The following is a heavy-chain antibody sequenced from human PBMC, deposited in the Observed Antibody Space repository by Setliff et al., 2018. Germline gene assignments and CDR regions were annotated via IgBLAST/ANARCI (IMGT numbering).Heavy chain of an antibody. Sequence: WIRXXGXKAXEWIGHIFTRGSTNXNPSLKSRVTISXDTXKNQFSLKLSSVXAADTAXXYCARELVATWRGYSSSSPRYYFDNWGQGTLVTVSS. CDR2: IFTRGST. V-gene: IGHV4-61*09. D-gene: IGHD6-6*01. J-gene: IGHJ4*02. CDR3: ARELVATWRGYSSSSPRYYFDN.